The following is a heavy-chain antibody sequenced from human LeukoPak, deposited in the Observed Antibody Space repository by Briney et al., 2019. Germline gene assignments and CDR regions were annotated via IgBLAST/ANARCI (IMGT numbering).Heavy chain of an antibody. CDR1: GGSISGYY. V-gene: IGHV4-59*01. J-gene: IGHJ5*02. Sequence: SETLSLTCTVSGGSISGYYWSWIRQPPGKGLEWIGYMYYSGSTTYNPSLKSRVTISVDTSKNQFSLKLTSVTAADTAVYYCERFHCSTTSCYRWFDPWGQGALVTVSS. CDR2: MYYSGST. CDR3: ERFHCSTTSCYRWFDP. D-gene: IGHD2-2*01.